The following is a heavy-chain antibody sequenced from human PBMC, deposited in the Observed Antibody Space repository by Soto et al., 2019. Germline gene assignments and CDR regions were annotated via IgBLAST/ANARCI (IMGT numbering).Heavy chain of an antibody. CDR1: GFTFTNYW. CDR3: AKPLRLLPGP. Sequence: GGSLRLSCAASGFTFTNYWISWVRQAPGRGLDWVSAISGSGGSTYYADSVKGRFTISRDNSKNTLYLQMNSLRAEDTAVYYCAKPLRLLPGPWGQGTLVTVSS. CDR2: ISGSGGST. J-gene: IGHJ4*02. D-gene: IGHD3-22*01. V-gene: IGHV3-23*01.